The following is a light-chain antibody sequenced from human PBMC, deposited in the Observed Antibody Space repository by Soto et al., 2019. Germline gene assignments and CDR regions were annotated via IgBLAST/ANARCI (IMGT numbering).Light chain of an antibody. CDR3: QQYGSSPPRWT. CDR2: DSS. V-gene: IGKV3-15*01. Sequence: ETVMTQSTATLSVSPGERATLSCSASQTVSSNLAWYQQKPGQAPRLLIYDSSSRATGVPARFSGSGSGTEVSLAISSLQSEDVAVYYCQQYGSSPPRWTFAQGAKV. J-gene: IGKJ1*01. CDR1: QTVSSN.